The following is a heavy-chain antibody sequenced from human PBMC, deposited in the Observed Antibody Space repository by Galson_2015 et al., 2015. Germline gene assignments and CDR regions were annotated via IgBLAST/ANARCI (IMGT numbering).Heavy chain of an antibody. V-gene: IGHV3-30*18. D-gene: IGHD2-15*01. CDR3: EKVYCIGASFYSSQWYFDL. CDR2: ISSDGRNK. Sequence: ALRLSGAASGFTVSSHAMHWVRHAPVKGLEWKALISSDGRNKHYANSLKGRFNISRDNSKSALYLQMNSLRVQDTAVYYCEKVYCIGASFYSSQWYFDLWGRGTLVTVSS. J-gene: IGHJ2*01. CDR1: GFTVSSHA.